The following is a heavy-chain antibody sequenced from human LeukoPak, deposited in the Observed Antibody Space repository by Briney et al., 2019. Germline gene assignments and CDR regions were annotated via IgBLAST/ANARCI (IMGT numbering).Heavy chain of an antibody. J-gene: IGHJ4*02. D-gene: IGHD6-13*01. CDR3: ARGGVIAAAGTRPFDY. V-gene: IGHV4-59*12. CDR2: IYYSGST. Sequence: PSETLSLTCTVSGGSISSYYWSWIRQPPGKGLEWIGYIYYSGSTNYNPSLKSRVTISVDTSKNQFSLKLSSVTAADTAVYYCARGGVIAAAGTRPFDYWGQGTLVTVSS. CDR1: GGSISSYY.